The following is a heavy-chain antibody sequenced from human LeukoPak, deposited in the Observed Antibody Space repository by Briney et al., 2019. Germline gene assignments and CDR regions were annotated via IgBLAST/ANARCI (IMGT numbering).Heavy chain of an antibody. D-gene: IGHD6-19*01. J-gene: IGHJ5*02. Sequence: GGSLRLSCAASGFTFSSYWMSWVRQAPGKGLEWVANIKQDGSEKYYVDSVKGRLTISRDNAKNSLYLQMNSLRAEDTAVYYCAREALVAGINWFDPWGQGTLVTVSS. CDR1: GFTFSSYW. V-gene: IGHV3-7*01. CDR3: AREALVAGINWFDP. CDR2: IKQDGSEK.